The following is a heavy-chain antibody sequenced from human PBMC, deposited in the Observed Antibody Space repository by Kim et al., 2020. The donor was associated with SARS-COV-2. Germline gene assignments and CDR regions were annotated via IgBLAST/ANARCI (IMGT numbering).Heavy chain of an antibody. CDR3: TREVSDSSSWHEEKDGMDV. Sequence: GGSLRLSCAASGFTFSGSAMHWVRQASGKGLEWVGRIRSKANSYATAYAASVKGRFTISRDDSKNTAYLQMNSLKTEDTAVYYCTREVSDSSSWHEEKDGMDVWGQGTTVTVSS. CDR2: IRSKANSYAT. D-gene: IGHD6-13*01. J-gene: IGHJ6*02. V-gene: IGHV3-73*01. CDR1: GFTFSGSA.